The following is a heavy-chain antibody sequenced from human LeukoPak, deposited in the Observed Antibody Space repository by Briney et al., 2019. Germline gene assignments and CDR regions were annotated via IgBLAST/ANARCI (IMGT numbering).Heavy chain of an antibody. J-gene: IGHJ5*02. CDR2: IYYSGST. CDR1: GGSISSYY. V-gene: IGHV4-59*01. Sequence: SETLSLTCTVSGGSISSYYWSWIRQPPGKGLEWIGYIYYSGSTNYNPSLKSRVTISVDTSKNQFSLKLSSVTAADTAVYYCARQTALNWFDPWGQGTLVTVSS. CDR3: ARQTALNWFDP.